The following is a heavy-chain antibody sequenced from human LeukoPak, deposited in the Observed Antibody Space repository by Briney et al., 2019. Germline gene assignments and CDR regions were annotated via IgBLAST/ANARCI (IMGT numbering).Heavy chain of an antibody. D-gene: IGHD3-16*02. CDR1: GFRFSDAA. Sequence: PGGSLRLSCAASGFRFSDAAMTWVRQAPGKGLEWVSLIGSAGHSTYYGDSVKGRFTISRDNSKNTLSLQMNSLRVEDTAMYYCAKDIELSILGLGTMVTVSS. CDR2: IGSAGHST. CDR3: AKDIELSI. J-gene: IGHJ3*02. V-gene: IGHV3-23*01.